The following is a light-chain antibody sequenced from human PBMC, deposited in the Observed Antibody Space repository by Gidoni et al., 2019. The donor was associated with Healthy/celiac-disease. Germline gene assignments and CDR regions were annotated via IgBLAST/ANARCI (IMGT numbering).Light chain of an antibody. CDR1: QSISSW. Sequence: DIQMNQSPSTLSASVGDRVTITCRASQSISSWLAWYQQKPGKAPKLLIYKASSLESGVPSRFSGSGSGTEFTLTISSLQPDDFATYYCQQYNSYSGTFGQWTKVEIK. J-gene: IGKJ1*01. CDR2: KAS. CDR3: QQYNSYSGT. V-gene: IGKV1-5*03.